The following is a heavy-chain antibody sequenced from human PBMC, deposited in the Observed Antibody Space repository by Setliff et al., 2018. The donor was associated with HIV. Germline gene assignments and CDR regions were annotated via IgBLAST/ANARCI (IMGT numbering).Heavy chain of an antibody. D-gene: IGHD6-19*01. CDR2: INPNSGGT. J-gene: IGHJ6*03. Sequence: ASVKVSCKASGYTFSAYYMHWVRQAPGQGLEWMGQINPNSGGTKYGQKFQGRVTMTRDTSISTAYMEINRLRSDDTAVYYCARGWATGADSSPLDVWGKGTTVTVS. CDR3: ARGWATGADSSPLDV. CDR1: GYTFSAYY. V-gene: IGHV1-2*06.